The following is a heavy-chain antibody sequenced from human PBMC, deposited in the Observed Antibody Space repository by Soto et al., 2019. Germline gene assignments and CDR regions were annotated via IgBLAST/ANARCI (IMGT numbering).Heavy chain of an antibody. CDR3: ARFSDSSHCRKALIEC. CDR1: DDSISSSSYY. V-gene: IGHV4-39*02. Sequence: SETLSLTCTLSDDSISSSSYYCGWIRQPPWKGLEWIGSVYYSGNTHYNPSLKSRVTISIDTYKRHFSLRLSSVDAADTAVYYCARFSDSSHCRKALIECLGQGTLV. CDR2: VYYSGNT. D-gene: IGHD3-22*01. J-gene: IGHJ4*02.